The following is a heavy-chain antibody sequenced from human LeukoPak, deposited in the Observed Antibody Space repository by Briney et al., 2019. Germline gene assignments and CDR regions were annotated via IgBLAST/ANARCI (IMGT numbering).Heavy chain of an antibody. Sequence: SETLSLTCAVYGGSFSGYYWSWIRQPPGKGLEWIGEINHSGGTNYNPSLKSRVTISVDTSKNQFSLKLSSVTAADTAVYYCAREVRYFDWLPPRFDYWGQGTLVSVSS. CDR1: GGSFSGYY. J-gene: IGHJ4*02. D-gene: IGHD3-9*01. CDR3: AREVRYFDWLPPRFDY. CDR2: INHSGGT. V-gene: IGHV4-34*01.